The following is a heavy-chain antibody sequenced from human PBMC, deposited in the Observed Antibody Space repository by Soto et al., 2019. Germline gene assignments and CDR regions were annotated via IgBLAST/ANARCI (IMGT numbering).Heavy chain of an antibody. V-gene: IGHV1-18*04. D-gene: IGHD3-10*01. CDR1: GYTFTSYG. CDR3: ARVRRGSAVRGSSDAFLPGGMDV. J-gene: IGHJ6*02. CDR2: IIAYNGNT. Sequence: GASVKVSGKASGYTFTSYGIIWVRQAPGQGLEWMGLIIAYNGNTNYAQKLQGRVTMTTYTSTSTAYMELRSLRSDDTAVYYCARVRRGSAVRGSSDAFLPGGMDVSGQGTTVTVSS.